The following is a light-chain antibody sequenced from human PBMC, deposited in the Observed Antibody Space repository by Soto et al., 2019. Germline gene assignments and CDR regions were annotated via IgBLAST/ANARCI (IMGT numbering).Light chain of an antibody. CDR1: SGHSTYA. CDR3: QTWGTGFRV. V-gene: IGLV4-69*01. CDR2: LDSDGRH. J-gene: IGLJ3*02. Sequence: QPVLTQSPSASASLGASVKLTCTLSSGHSTYAIAWHQQQPEKGPRFLMNLDSDGRHSTGDEIPDRFSSSSSGAERYLTIPSLQSEDDADYYCQTWGTGFRVFGGGTKLTVL.